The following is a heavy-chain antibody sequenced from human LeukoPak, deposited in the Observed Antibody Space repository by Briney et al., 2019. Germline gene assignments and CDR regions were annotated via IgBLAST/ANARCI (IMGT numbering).Heavy chain of an antibody. D-gene: IGHD3-10*01. CDR3: ARWRITMVRGVIAWFDP. Sequence: ASVKVSCKASGYTFTSYAMNWVRQAPGQGLEWMGWINTNTGNPTYAQGFTGRFVFSLDTSVSTAYLQISSLKAEDTAVYYCARWRITMVRGVIAWFDPWGQGTLVTVSS. V-gene: IGHV7-4-1*02. J-gene: IGHJ5*02. CDR2: INTNTGNP. CDR1: GYTFTSYA.